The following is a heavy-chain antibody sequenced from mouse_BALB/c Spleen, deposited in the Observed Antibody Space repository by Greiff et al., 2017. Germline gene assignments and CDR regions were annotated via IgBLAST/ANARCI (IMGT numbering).Heavy chain of an antibody. CDR3: AGGYSHYYAMDY. CDR1: GFTFSSFG. V-gene: IGHV5-17*02. J-gene: IGHJ4*01. D-gene: IGHD2-12*01. CDR2: ISSGSSTI. Sequence: EVKLVESGGGLVQPGGSRKLSCAASGFTFSSFGMHWVRQAPEKGLEWVAYISSGSSTIYYADTVKGRFTISRDNPKNTLFLQMTSLRSEDTAMYYCAGGYSHYYAMDYWGQGTSVTVSS.